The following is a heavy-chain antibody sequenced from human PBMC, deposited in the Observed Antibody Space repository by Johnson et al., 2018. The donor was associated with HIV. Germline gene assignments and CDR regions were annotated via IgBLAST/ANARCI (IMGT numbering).Heavy chain of an antibody. Sequence: QVQLVESGGGLVKPGGSLRLSCTASGFTFSDYYMTWIRQAPGKGLDWVSYISSSGGTKYYADSVKGRFTISRDNSKNTLFLQMNSLRAGDTAVYYCARRSIRSDGFDIWGQGTMVTVSS. CDR3: ARRSIRSDGFDI. V-gene: IGHV3-11*04. CDR2: ISSSGGTK. CDR1: GFTFSDYY. J-gene: IGHJ3*02. D-gene: IGHD4-11*01.